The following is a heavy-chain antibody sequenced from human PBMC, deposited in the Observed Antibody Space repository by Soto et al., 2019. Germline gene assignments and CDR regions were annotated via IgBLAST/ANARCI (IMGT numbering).Heavy chain of an antibody. D-gene: IGHD5-12*01. CDR2: ISYNGIDT. Sequence: QLVESGGGVVQPGRSLRLSCATSGFTFINHGIHWFRQAPGKGLEWVGDISYNGIDTWYADSVKGRFTIYRDNFKNPAYLQMNGLTLEDTAVYYCLSGEGQNGHDTRFDDWGQGTLVTVSP. V-gene: IGHV3-30*03. CDR1: GFTFINHG. CDR3: LSGEGQNGHDTRFDD. J-gene: IGHJ4*02.